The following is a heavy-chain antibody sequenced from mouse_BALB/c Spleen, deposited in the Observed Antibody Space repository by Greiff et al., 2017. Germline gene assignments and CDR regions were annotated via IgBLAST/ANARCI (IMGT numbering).Heavy chain of an antibody. CDR2: ILPGSGST. CDR1: GYTFSSYW. J-gene: IGHJ4*01. Sequence: QVQLQQSGAELMKPGASVKISCKATGYTFSSYWIEWVKQRPGHGLEWIGEILPGSGSTNYNEKFKGKATFTADTSSNTAYMQLSSLTSEDSAVYYCARSGTTAPYYAMDYWGQGTSVTVSS. D-gene: IGHD1-2*01. CDR3: ARSGTTAPYYAMDY. V-gene: IGHV1-9*01.